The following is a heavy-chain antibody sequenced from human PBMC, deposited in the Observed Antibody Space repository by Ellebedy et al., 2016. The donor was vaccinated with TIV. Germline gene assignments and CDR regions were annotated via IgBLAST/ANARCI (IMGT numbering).Heavy chain of an antibody. CDR1: GFTFSNFA. V-gene: IGHV3-48*02. CDR3: ATDGNGYWGFDN. J-gene: IGHJ4*02. D-gene: IGHD2-2*03. Sequence: GESLKISCAVSGFTFSNFAMNWVRQAPGKGLEWISYISCRSSTIYYADSVKGRFTISRDNAKNSLYLQMNSLRDEDTAVHYCATDGNGYWGFDNWGQGTLVTVSS. CDR2: ISCRSSTI.